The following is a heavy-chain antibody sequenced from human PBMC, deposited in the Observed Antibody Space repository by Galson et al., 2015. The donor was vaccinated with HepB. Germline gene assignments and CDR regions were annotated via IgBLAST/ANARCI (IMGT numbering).Heavy chain of an antibody. CDR1: GYSFTNYW. Sequence: QSGAEVKKPGESLRISCKGSGYSFTNYWINWVRQMPGKGLEWMGEIDPTDSYTTYSPSFQGHVTISTDKSISTAYLQWNTLKASDTAMYYCARLPGAIIIREAFDLWGQGTMVTVSS. D-gene: IGHD3-3*01. CDR2: IDPTDSYT. CDR3: ARLPGAIIIREAFDL. J-gene: IGHJ3*01. V-gene: IGHV5-10-1*01.